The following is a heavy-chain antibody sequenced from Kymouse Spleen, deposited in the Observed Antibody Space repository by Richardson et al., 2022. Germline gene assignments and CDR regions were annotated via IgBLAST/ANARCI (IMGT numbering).Heavy chain of an antibody. CDR3: ASQLTGHAFDI. CDR2: ISSSSSYI. V-gene: IGHV3-21*03. Sequence: EVQLVESGGGLVKPGGSLRLSCAASGFTFSSYSMNWVRQAPGKGLEWVSSISSSSSYIYYADSVKGRFTISRDNAKNSLYLQMNSLRAEDTAVYYCASQLTGHAFDIWGQGTMVTVSS. CDR1: GFTFSSYS. D-gene: IGHD7-27*02. J-gene: IGHJ3*02.